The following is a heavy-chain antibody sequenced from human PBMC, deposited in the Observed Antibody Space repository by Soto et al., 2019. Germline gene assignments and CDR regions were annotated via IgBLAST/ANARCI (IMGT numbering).Heavy chain of an antibody. D-gene: IGHD3-22*01. V-gene: IGHV4-30-2*01. CDR1: GGSISSGGYS. CDR2: IYHSGST. Sequence: QLQLQESGSGLVKPSQTLSLTCAVSGGSISSGGYSWSWIRQPQGKGLEWIGYIYHSGSTYYSPYRKSRVTISVDKSKNQFAIKLCSVTAGDTAVYYCAKVAGSSGYSYNYYYGMDVWGQGTTVTVS. J-gene: IGHJ6*01. CDR3: AKVAGSSGYSYNYYYGMDV.